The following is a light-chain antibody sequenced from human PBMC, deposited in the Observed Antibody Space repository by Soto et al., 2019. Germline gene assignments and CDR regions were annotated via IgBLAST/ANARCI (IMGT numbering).Light chain of an antibody. CDR1: SSDVGGYNF. Sequence: QSAPTQPASVSGSPGQSITISCTGTSSDVGGYNFVSWYQHRPGKAPKLIIYEVNKRPSGVPDRFSGSKSGNTASLTVSGLQAEDEADYYCSSYAGSSNVFGTGTKLTVL. CDR3: SSYAGSSNV. J-gene: IGLJ1*01. CDR2: EVN. V-gene: IGLV2-8*01.